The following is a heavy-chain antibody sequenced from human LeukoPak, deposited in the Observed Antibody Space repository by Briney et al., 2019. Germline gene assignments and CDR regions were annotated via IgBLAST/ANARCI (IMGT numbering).Heavy chain of an antibody. J-gene: IGHJ4*02. CDR2: INPRSGGT. CDR1: GYTFTGNY. D-gene: IGHD5-18*01. CDR3: ARDFGGYSYGSLDY. Sequence: ASVTVSCTASGYTFTGNYMHWVRQAPGQGLEWMGWINPRSGGTNYAQKFQGRVTMTRDTSITTAYMELSRLRSDDTAVYYCARDFGGYSYGSLDYWGQGTLVTVSS. V-gene: IGHV1-2*02.